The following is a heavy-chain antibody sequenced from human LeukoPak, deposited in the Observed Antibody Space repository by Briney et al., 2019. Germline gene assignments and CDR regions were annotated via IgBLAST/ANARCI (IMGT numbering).Heavy chain of an antibody. V-gene: IGHV4-59*01. J-gene: IGHJ3*02. D-gene: IGHD2-21*01. CDR1: GGSISSYY. CDR3: ARDDVTLLFAFDI. Sequence: PSETLSLTCTVSGGSISSYYWSWIRQPPGKGLEWIGYIYYSGSTNYNPSLKSRVTISVDTSKNQFSLKLSSVTAADTAVYYCARDDVTLLFAFDIWGQGTMVTVSS. CDR2: IYYSGST.